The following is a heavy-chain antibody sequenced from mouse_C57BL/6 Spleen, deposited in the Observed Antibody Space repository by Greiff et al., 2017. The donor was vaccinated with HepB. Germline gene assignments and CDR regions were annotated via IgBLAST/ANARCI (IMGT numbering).Heavy chain of an antibody. J-gene: IGHJ2*01. D-gene: IGHD2-5*01. Sequence: VQLQQSGAELVRPGASVKLSCTASGFNIKDDYMHWVKQRPEQGLEWIGWIDPENGDTEYASKFQGKATITADTSSNTAYLQLSSLTSEDTAVYYCTTYYSNSVYYFDYWGQGTTLTVSS. CDR2: IDPENGDT. V-gene: IGHV14-4*01. CDR3: TTYYSNSVYYFDY. CDR1: GFNIKDDY.